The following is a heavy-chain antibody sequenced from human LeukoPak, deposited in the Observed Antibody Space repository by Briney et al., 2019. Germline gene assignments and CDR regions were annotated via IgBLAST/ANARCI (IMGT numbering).Heavy chain of an antibody. D-gene: IGHD3-22*01. J-gene: IGHJ4*02. V-gene: IGHV3-21*04. CDR2: ISSSSSYI. Sequence: GGSLRLSCAASGFTFSSYSMTWVRQAPGKGLEWVSSISSSSSYIYYADSVKGRFTISRDNAKNSLYLQMNSLRAEDTAVYYCAKDYYYDSSGYYYFDYWDQGTLVTVSS. CDR1: GFTFSSYS. CDR3: AKDYYYDSSGYYYFDY.